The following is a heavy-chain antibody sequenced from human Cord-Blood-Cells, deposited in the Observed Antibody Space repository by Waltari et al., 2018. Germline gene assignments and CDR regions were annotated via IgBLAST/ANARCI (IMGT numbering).Heavy chain of an antibody. J-gene: IGHJ6*02. CDR2: INPSGGST. V-gene: IGHV1-46*01. D-gene: IGHD5-18*01. Sequence: QVQLVQSGAEVKKPGASVKVSCKASGYTFTSYYMHWVRQAPGQGLEGMGIINPSGGSTSYAQKFKGRGTMTRDTSTSTVYMELSSLRSEDTAVYYCARERGYSYGYPRNHYGMDVWGQGTTVTVSS. CDR3: ARERGYSYGYPRNHYGMDV. CDR1: GYTFTSYY.